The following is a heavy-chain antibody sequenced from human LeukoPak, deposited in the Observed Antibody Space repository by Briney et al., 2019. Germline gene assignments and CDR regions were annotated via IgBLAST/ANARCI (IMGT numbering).Heavy chain of an antibody. Sequence: PGGSLRLSCAASGFTFSDYYMSWIRQAPGKGLEWVSYISSSGSTIYYAGSVKGRFTISRDNAKNTLYLQMNSLRPEDTAVYYCAKGGASVTRYVDYWGQGTLVTVSS. V-gene: IGHV3-11*04. CDR1: GFTFSDYY. CDR2: ISSSGSTI. D-gene: IGHD4-17*01. CDR3: AKGGASVTRYVDY. J-gene: IGHJ4*02.